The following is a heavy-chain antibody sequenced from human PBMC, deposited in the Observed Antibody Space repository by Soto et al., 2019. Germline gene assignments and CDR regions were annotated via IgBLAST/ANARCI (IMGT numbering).Heavy chain of an antibody. J-gene: IGHJ6*02. CDR1: GGSISSSSYY. Sequence: SETLSLTCTVSGGSISSSSYYWGWIRQPPGKGLEWIGSIYYSGSTYYNPSLKSRVTISVDTSENQFSLKLSSVTAADTAVYYCARGGDFWSGPGDYYYGMDVWGQGTTVTVSS. D-gene: IGHD3-3*01. CDR2: IYYSGST. V-gene: IGHV4-39*01. CDR3: ARGGDFWSGPGDYYYGMDV.